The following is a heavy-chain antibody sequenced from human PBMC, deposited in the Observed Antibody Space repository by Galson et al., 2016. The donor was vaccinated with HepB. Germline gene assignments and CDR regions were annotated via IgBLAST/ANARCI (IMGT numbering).Heavy chain of an antibody. Sequence: TLSLTCTVSGGSISNSGYYWSWIRQHPGKGLEWIGYVYYSGTTYYNPSLESRVTISVDTSKTQFSLKLSSMTAADTAVYYCARIGGFRVDPWGQGTLVTVSS. D-gene: IGHD3-10*01. V-gene: IGHV4-31*03. CDR2: VYYSGTT. CDR3: ARIGGFRVDP. CDR1: GGSISNSGYY. J-gene: IGHJ5*02.